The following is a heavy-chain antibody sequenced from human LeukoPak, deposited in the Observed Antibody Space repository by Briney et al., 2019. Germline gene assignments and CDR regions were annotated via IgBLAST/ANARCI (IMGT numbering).Heavy chain of an antibody. CDR3: AKDLDTAMVYYYYGMDV. V-gene: IGHV3-30*18. Sequence: GRSLRLSCAASGFTFSSYGMHWVRQAPGKGLEWVAVISYDGSNKYYADSVKGRFTISRDNSKNTLYLQMNSLRAEDTAVYYCAKDLDTAMVYYYYGMDVWGKRTTVTVSS. CDR2: ISYDGSNK. CDR1: GFTFSSYG. J-gene: IGHJ6*04. D-gene: IGHD5-18*01.